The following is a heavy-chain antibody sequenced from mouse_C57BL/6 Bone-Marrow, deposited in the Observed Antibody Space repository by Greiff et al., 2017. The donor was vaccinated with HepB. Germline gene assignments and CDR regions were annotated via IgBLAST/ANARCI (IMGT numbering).Heavy chain of an antibody. D-gene: IGHD4-1*01. CDR2: ISNGGGST. V-gene: IGHV5-12*01. Sequence: DVMLVESGGGLVQPGGSLKLSCAASGFTFSDYYMYWVRQTPEKRLEWVAYISNGGGSTYYPDTVKGRFTISRDNAKNTLYLQMSRLKSEDTAMYYCARSDWDSYWGQGTTLTVSS. CDR1: GFTFSDYY. J-gene: IGHJ2*01. CDR3: ARSDWDSY.